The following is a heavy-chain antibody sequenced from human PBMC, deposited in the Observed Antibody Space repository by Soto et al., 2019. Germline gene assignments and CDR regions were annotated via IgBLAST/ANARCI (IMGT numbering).Heavy chain of an antibody. J-gene: IGHJ4*02. D-gene: IGHD6-13*01. CDR1: GYTFTSYY. V-gene: IGHV1-46*01. CDR3: ARGCNRRYGSSWYMYYFGY. CDR2: INPSGGST. Sequence: SVKVSCKASGYTFTSYYMHWVRQAPGQGLEWMGIINPSGGSTSYAQKFQGRVTMTRDTSTSTVYMELSSLRSEDTAVYYCARGCNRRYGSSWYMYYFGYWGQGTLVTVSS.